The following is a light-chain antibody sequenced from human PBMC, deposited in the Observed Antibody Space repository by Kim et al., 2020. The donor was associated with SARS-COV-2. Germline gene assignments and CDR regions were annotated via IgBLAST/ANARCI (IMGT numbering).Light chain of an antibody. CDR2: TTN. CDR3: ALYMGDGTSV. J-gene: IGLJ3*02. CDR1: AGSVSSNNR. Sequence: GGTVTRPCALSAGSVSSNNRPSWYQHTPGQAPRTLIYTTNTRSSGVPDRFSGSILGNKAALTITGAQADDESTYYCALYMGDGTSVFGGGTQLTVL. V-gene: IGLV8-61*01.